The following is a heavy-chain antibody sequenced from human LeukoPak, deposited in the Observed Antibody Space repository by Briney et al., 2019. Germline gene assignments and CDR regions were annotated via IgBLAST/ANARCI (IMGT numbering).Heavy chain of an antibody. CDR2: IYSSGST. CDR1: GGSISSSSYY. J-gene: IGHJ4*02. D-gene: IGHD1-26*01. Sequence: SETLSLTCTVSGGSISSSSYYWGWIRQPPGKGLEWIGNIYSSGSTYYNPSLQSRVTISVDTSKNQFSLKLSSVTAADTAVYYCARRRGSYSDYWGQGTLVTVSS. V-gene: IGHV4-39*01. CDR3: ARRRGSYSDY.